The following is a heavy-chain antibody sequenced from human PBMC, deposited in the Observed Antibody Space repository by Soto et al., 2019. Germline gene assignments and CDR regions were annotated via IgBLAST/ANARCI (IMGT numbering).Heavy chain of an antibody. J-gene: IGHJ1*01. Sequence: PGGSLRLSCAASGFTFSSYGMHWVRQAPGKGLEWVAVISYDGSNKYYADSVKGRFTISRDNSKNTLYLQMNSLRAEDTAVYYCAKDGKIVGALGFQHWGQGTLVTVSS. V-gene: IGHV3-30*18. CDR1: GFTFSSYG. CDR2: ISYDGSNK. D-gene: IGHD1-26*01. CDR3: AKDGKIVGALGFQH.